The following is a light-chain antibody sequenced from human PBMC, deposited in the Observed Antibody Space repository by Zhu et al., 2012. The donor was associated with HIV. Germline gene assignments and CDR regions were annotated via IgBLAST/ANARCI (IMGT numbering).Light chain of an antibody. CDR3: QQYGDSPRT. Sequence: EIVLTQSPGTLSLSPGERATLSCRASQTVYSNYLAWYQQKPGQPPRLLIYGTSSRATGIPDRFSGSGSGTDFTLTISRLEPEDFVVYFCQQYGDSPRTFGQGTKGGD. V-gene: IGKV3-20*01. CDR1: QTVYSNY. J-gene: IGKJ2*01. CDR2: GTS.